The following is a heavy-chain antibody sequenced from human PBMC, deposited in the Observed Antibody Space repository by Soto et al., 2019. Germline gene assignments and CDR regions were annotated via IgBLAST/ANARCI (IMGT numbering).Heavy chain of an antibody. J-gene: IGHJ4*02. Sequence: QVQLVESGGGVVQPGRSLRLSCAASGFTFSNYGMHWVRQAPGKGLEWVAVISYDGSNNYYADSVKGRFTISRDNTKSTLSLQMNSLRAEDTAVYYCVNGDYWGQGSLVTVSS. CDR1: GFTFSNYG. D-gene: IGHD2-8*01. CDR3: VNGDY. CDR2: ISYDGSNN. V-gene: IGHV3-30*03.